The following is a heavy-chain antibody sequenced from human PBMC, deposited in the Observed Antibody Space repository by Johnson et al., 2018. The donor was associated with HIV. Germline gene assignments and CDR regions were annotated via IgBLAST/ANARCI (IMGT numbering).Heavy chain of an antibody. CDR3: ARKQWLEIPSDAFDI. V-gene: IGHV3-20*04. D-gene: IGHD6-19*01. CDR1: GFTFDDYG. CDR2: IYSDGSDT. J-gene: IGHJ3*02. Sequence: VQLVESGGGVVRPGGSLRLSCAASGFTFDDYGMNWVRQAPGQGLEWVARIYSDGSDTAYADSVKGRFTISRDNAKRTLYLQMNSLRAEDTAVYYCARKQWLEIPSDAFDIWGQGTMVTVSS.